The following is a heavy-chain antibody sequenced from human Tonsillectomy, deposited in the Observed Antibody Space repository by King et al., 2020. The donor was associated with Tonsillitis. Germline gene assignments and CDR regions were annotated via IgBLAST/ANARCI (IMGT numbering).Heavy chain of an antibody. J-gene: IGHJ4*02. CDR3: ARLRDTSGYRNDLDY. CDR2: IYPGDSDT. Sequence: VQLVESGAEVKKPGESLKISCTGSEYSFTNYWIGWVRQMPGKGLEWMGIIYPGDSDTKYSPSFQGHVTISVDKSISTAYLQWSSLKASDTAMYYCARLRDTSGYRNDLDYWGQGTQVTVSS. D-gene: IGHD3-22*01. CDR1: EYSFTNYW. V-gene: IGHV5-51*03.